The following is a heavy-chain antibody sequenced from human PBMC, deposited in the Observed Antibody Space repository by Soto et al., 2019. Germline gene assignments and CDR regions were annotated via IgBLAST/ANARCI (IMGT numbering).Heavy chain of an antibody. CDR2: IFYTGST. Sequence: PSETLSFTCSVSGGTINSGDYFWSWIRQPPGKGLEWIGSIFYTGSTYYSPSLKSRASMSMDTSKNLFSLRSEDTAVYYCARSRVVPAAISWFDPWGQGTLVTVSS. CDR3: ARSRVVPAAISWFDP. J-gene: IGHJ5*02. V-gene: IGHV4-30-4*02. D-gene: IGHD2-2*01. CDR1: GGTINSGDYF.